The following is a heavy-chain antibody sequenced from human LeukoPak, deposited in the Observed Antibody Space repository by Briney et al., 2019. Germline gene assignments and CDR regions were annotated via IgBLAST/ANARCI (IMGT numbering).Heavy chain of an antibody. CDR1: GGSISSGGYS. Sequence: PSQTLSLTCAVSGGSISSGGYSWSWIRQPPGKGLEWIGYIYHSGSTYYNPSLKSRVTISVDRSKNQFSLKLSSVTAADTAVYYCARGLSDIVVVPAAIRFDPWGQGTLVTVSS. D-gene: IGHD2-2*01. J-gene: IGHJ5*02. CDR3: ARGLSDIVVVPAAIRFDP. V-gene: IGHV4-30-2*01. CDR2: IYHSGST.